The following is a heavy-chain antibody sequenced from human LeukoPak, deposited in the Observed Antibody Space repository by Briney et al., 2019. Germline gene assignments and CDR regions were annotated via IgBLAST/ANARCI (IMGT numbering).Heavy chain of an antibody. J-gene: IGHJ3*02. Sequence: GGSLRLSCAASGFTVSSNYMSWVRQAPGKGLEWVSVIYSGGSTYYADSVKGRFTISRDNSKNTLYLQMNSLRAEDTAVYYCARAIAYYYDSSGYLAGSFAHDAFDIWGQGTMVTVSS. CDR1: GFTVSSNY. D-gene: IGHD3-22*01. CDR2: IYSGGST. V-gene: IGHV3-66*01. CDR3: ARAIAYYYDSSGYLAGSFAHDAFDI.